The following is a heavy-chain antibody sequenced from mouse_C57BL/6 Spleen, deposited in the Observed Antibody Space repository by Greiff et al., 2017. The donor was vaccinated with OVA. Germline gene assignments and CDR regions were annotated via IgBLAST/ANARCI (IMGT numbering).Heavy chain of an antibody. CDR2: ISYDGSN. CDR1: GYSITSGYY. Sequence: DVKLVESGPGLVKPSQSLSLTCSVTGYSITSGYYWNWIRQFPGNKLEWMGYISYDGSNNYNPSLKNRISITRDTSKNQFFLKLNSVTTEDTATYYCARATVVAGGYFDYWGQGTTLTVSS. V-gene: IGHV3-6*01. D-gene: IGHD1-1*01. CDR3: ARATVVAGGYFDY. J-gene: IGHJ2*01.